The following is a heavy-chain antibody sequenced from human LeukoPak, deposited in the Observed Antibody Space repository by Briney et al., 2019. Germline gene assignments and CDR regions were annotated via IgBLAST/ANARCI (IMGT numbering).Heavy chain of an antibody. Sequence: SETLSLTCTVSGGSISSSSYYWGWIRQPPGKGLEWIGSIYYSGSTYYNPSLKSRVTISVDTSKNQFSLKLSSVTAADTAVYYCARDQTFSGYDSSGYGAFDIWGQGTMVTVSS. CDR1: GGSISSSSYY. V-gene: IGHV4-39*07. D-gene: IGHD3-22*01. J-gene: IGHJ3*02. CDR3: ARDQTFSGYDSSGYGAFDI. CDR2: IYYSGST.